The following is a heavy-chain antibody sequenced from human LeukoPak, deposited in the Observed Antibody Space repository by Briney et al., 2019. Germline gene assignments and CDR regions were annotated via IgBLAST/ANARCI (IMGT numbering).Heavy chain of an antibody. Sequence: GGSLRLSCAASGFTFSDYSMHWVRQAPGKGLNWVAFIRYDGNNKYYADSVKGRFTISRDNSKNTLYLQMNSLRAEDTAVYYCAKVRYCSGVNCYPDDNWGQGTLVTVSS. V-gene: IGHV3-30*02. CDR1: GFTFSDYS. D-gene: IGHD2-15*01. J-gene: IGHJ4*02. CDR3: AKVRYCSGVNCYPDDN. CDR2: IRYDGNNK.